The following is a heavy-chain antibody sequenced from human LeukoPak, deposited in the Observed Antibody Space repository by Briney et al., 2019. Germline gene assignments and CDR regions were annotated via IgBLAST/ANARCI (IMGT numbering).Heavy chain of an antibody. D-gene: IGHD3-10*01. CDR2: ISFDGINK. CDR1: GFTFSSYA. V-gene: IGHV3-30*04. Sequence: GRSLRLSCAASGFTFSSYAMHCVRQAPGKGLEWVAVISFDGINKYYADSVKGRFTISRDNSKNTLYLQMNSLIAEDTAVYYCTGNYYGSGSYADFDYWGQGTLVTVSS. CDR3: TGNYYGSGSYADFDY. J-gene: IGHJ4*02.